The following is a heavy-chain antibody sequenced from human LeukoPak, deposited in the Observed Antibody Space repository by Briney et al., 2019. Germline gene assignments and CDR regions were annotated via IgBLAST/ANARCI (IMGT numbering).Heavy chain of an antibody. D-gene: IGHD5-12*01. CDR1: GFTFDDNA. J-gene: IGHJ4*02. Sequence: GGSLRLSCAASGFTFDDNAMHWVRQAPGKGLEWVSGISWNSGSIAYADSVKGRFTISRDNAKNSLYLQMNSLRAEDTALYYCAKDFGRSAYDRPFDYWGQGTLVTVSS. CDR3: AKDFGRSAYDRPFDY. CDR2: ISWNSGSI. V-gene: IGHV3-9*01.